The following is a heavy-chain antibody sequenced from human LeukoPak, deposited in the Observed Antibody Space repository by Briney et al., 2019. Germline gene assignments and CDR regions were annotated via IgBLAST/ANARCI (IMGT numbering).Heavy chain of an antibody. Sequence: ASVKVSCKASGYTFTGYDMXWVRXAPGQXLEWMGWINPNSGSTNYAQKVQGRVTMTRVTSISTASMELRRLRSDDTAVYYCARSLMYYYDSSGYPFDPWGWGPVVLVSS. CDR1: GYTFTGYD. D-gene: IGHD3-22*01. J-gene: IGHJ5*02. V-gene: IGHV1-2*02. CDR2: INPNSGST. CDR3: ARSLMYYYDSSGYPFDP.